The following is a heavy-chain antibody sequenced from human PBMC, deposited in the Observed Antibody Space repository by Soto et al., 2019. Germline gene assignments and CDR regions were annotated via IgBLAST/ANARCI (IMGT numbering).Heavy chain of an antibody. CDR1: GFTFSDYY. J-gene: IGHJ4*02. CDR3: ARDSGATLYSCLPFDQFDY. V-gene: IGHV3-11*01. Sequence: QVQLVESGGGLVKPGGSLRLSCAASGFTFSDYYMSWIRQAPGKGLEWVSYISSSGSTIYYADSVKGRFTISRDNAKNSLYLQMNRLRAEDTAVYYCARDSGATLYSCLPFDQFDYWGQGTLVTVSS. D-gene: IGHD2-15*01. CDR2: ISSSGSTI.